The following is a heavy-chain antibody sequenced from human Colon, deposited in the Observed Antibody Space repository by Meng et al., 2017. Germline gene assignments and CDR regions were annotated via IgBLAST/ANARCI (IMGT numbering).Heavy chain of an antibody. J-gene: IGHJ6*02. V-gene: IGHV4-4*07. CDR2: IYTSGST. Sequence: SETLSLTCTVSGGSISSYYWSWIRQPAGKGLEWIGRIYTSGSTNYNPSLKSRVTMSVDTSKNQSSLKLSSVTAADTAVYYCARDPYYYGSGSYSLVDYYYYGMDVWGQGTTVTVSS. CDR3: ARDPYYYGSGSYSLVDYYYYGMDV. D-gene: IGHD3-10*01. CDR1: GGSISSYY.